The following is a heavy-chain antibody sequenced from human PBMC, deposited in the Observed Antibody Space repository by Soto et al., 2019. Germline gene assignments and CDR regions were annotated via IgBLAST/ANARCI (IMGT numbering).Heavy chain of an antibody. D-gene: IGHD2-8*01. V-gene: IGHV4-34*01. J-gene: IGHJ4*02. CDR1: GGSFSGYY. CDR2: INHSGST. CDR3: ARGSNAWSSTYYFDY. Sequence: PSETLSLTCAVYGGSFSGYYWSWIRQPPGKGLEWIGEINHSGSTNYNPSLKSRVTISVDTSKNQFSLKLSSVTAADTAVYYCARGSNAWSSTYYFDYWGQGTLVNVSS.